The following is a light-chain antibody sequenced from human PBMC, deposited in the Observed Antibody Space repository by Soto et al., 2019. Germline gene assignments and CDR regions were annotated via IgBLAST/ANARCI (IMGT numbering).Light chain of an antibody. CDR2: EVS. V-gene: IGLV2-14*01. J-gene: IGLJ1*01. Sequence: QSVLTQPASVSGSPGQSITISCTGTSGDVDAFDYVSWYQQHPGKAPKLMIFEVSDRPSEVSDRFSGSKSGSTASLTISGLQAEDEADYFCTSFTSSSTQVFGTGTKVTVL. CDR3: TSFTSSSTQV. CDR1: SGDVDAFDY.